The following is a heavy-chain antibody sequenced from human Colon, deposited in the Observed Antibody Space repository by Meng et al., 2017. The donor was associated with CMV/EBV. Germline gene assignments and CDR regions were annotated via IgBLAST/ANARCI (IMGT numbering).Heavy chain of an antibody. V-gene: IGHV3-30*02. D-gene: IGHD5-24*01. CDR3: AKGREGHNSYSFDL. Sequence: GESLKISCETSGFILSLYDIHWVRQAPGRGLEWVAFTRYDGNYERYIDAVKGRYTLSRDKSKSTVYLQMNSLRGEDTAVYYCAKGREGHNSYSFDLWGQGTLVTVSS. J-gene: IGHJ4*02. CDR1: GFILSLYD. CDR2: TRYDGNYE.